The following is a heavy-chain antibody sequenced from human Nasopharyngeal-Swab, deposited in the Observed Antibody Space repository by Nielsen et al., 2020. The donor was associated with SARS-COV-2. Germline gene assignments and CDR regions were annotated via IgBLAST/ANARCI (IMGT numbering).Heavy chain of an antibody. CDR2: ISYDGSNK. J-gene: IGHJ5*02. CDR3: AKDLLRYFVSWQFDP. D-gene: IGHD3-9*01. CDR1: GFTFSSYG. V-gene: IGHV3-30*18. Sequence: GESLKISCAASGFTFSSYGMHWVRQAPGKGLEWVAVISYDGSNKYYADSVKGRFTISRDNSKNTLYLQTNSLRAEDTAVYYCAKDLLRYFVSWQFDPWGQGTLVTVSS.